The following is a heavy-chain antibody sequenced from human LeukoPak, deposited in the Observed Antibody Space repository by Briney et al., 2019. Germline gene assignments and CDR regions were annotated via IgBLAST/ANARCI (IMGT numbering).Heavy chain of an antibody. CDR1: GFIFDDYA. V-gene: IGHV3-9*01. CDR2: ISWNSNNI. J-gene: IGHJ6*04. Sequence: PGRSLRLSCAASGFIFDDYAMHWVRQAPGKGLEWVAGISWNSNNIDYADSMRGRFSISRDNAKNSLYLQMNSLRAEDTAVYYCAELGITMIGGVWGKGTTVTISS. CDR3: AELGITMIGGV. D-gene: IGHD3-10*02.